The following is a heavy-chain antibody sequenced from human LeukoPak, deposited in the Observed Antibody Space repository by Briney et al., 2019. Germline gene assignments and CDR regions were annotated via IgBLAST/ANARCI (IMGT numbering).Heavy chain of an antibody. D-gene: IGHD3-22*01. CDR2: INPNSGGT. CDR3: ARNLNYYDSSGYYLKAYFDY. J-gene: IGHJ4*02. CDR1: GYTFTVYY. V-gene: IGHV1-2*02. Sequence: AASVTVSFKASGYTFTVYYMHWVRQAPGQGVEWMGWINPNSGGTNYAQKFQGRVTMTRDTSISTAYMELSRLRSDDTAVYYCARNLNYYDSSGYYLKAYFDYWGQGTLVTVSS.